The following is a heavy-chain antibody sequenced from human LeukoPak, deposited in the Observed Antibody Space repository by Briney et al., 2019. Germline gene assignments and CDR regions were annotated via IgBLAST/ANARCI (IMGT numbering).Heavy chain of an antibody. D-gene: IGHD3-10*01. CDR3: AVTMVRGVIRYFDY. CDR1: GYSISSGYY. J-gene: IGHJ4*02. Sequence: PSETLSLTCTVSGYSISSGYYWGWIRQPPGKGLEWIGSIYHSGSTYYNPSLKSRVTISVDTSKNQFSLKLSSVTAADTAVYYCAVTMVRGVIRYFDYWGQGTLVTVSS. CDR2: IYHSGST. V-gene: IGHV4-38-2*02.